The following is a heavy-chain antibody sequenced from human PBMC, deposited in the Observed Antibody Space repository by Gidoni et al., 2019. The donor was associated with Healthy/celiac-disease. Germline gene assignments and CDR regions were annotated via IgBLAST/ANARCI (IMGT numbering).Heavy chain of an antibody. J-gene: IGHJ5*02. CDR3: ATHVRGSYYDWFDP. CDR2: IYYSGST. Sequence: QLQLQESGPGLVTPSETLSLTCTVSGGSISSSSYYWGWIRQPPGKGLEWIGSIYYSGSTYYNPYLKSRVTISVDTSKNQFSLKLSSVTAADTAVYYCATHVRGSYYDWFDPWGQGTLVTVSS. V-gene: IGHV4-39*01. D-gene: IGHD1-26*01. CDR1: GGSISSSSYY.